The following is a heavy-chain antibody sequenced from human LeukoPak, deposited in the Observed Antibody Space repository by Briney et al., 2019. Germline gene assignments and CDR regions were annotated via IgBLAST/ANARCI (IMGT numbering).Heavy chain of an antibody. D-gene: IGHD5-18*01. Sequence: GGSLRLSCAASGFTFNYYAMSGVRQAPGKGLEWVSGISDNEGSTYYTDSVKGRFTISRDNTKNTVYLQMNDLRPDDTAVYFCARHDSFIPYWGQGTLVTVSS. CDR1: GFTFNYYA. CDR2: ISDNEGST. J-gene: IGHJ4*02. V-gene: IGHV3-23*01. CDR3: ARHDSFIPY.